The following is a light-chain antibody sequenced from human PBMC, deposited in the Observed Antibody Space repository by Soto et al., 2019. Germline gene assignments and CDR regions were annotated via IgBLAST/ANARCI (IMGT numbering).Light chain of an antibody. Sequence: DIQMTQSPSSLSASVGDRVTISCQASQDINNYLNWYQQKPGKAPKLLIYDASKLETGVPSRFSGSGSGTDFTFTISSLQPEDIATYYCQQYVVLPPTFGGGTKVEIK. CDR2: DAS. V-gene: IGKV1-33*01. J-gene: IGKJ4*01. CDR1: QDINNY. CDR3: QQYVVLPPT.